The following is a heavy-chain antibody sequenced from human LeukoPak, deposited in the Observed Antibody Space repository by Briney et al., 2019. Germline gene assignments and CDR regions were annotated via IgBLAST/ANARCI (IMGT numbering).Heavy chain of an antibody. CDR1: GFTFTTYW. CDR2: IKYDGSTS. J-gene: IGHJ4*02. D-gene: IGHD3-10*01. Sequence: PGGSLRLSCEASGFTFTTYWIHWVRQGPGKGLVWVSRIKYDGSTSNYADSVKGRFTISRDNAKNTVYLQMNSLRVEDTAVYYCARGGGGGSGSSHLFDYWGQGTLVTVSS. CDR3: ARGGGGGSGSSHLFDY. V-gene: IGHV3-74*01.